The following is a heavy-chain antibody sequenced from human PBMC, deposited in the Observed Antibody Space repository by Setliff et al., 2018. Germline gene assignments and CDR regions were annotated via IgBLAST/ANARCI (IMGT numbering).Heavy chain of an antibody. V-gene: IGHV3-23*03. CDR1: GLSYINDW. CDR2: IYSGDRNT. D-gene: IGHD1-7*01. J-gene: IGHJ4*02. Sequence: HPGGSLRLSCTASGLSYINDWVSWVRQAPGKGLEWVSTIYSGDRNTFYTDSVKGRFTIFRDGSKNILYLQMTSLRAEDTAVYYCAKPQVELRWGFESWGQGTLVTVSS. CDR3: AKPQVELRWGFES.